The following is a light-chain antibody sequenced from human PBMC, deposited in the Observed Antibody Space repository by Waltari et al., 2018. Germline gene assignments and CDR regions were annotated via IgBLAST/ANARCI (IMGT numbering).Light chain of an antibody. CDR3: ATWDDSLSGPV. CDR2: KND. Sequence: QSVLTQAPSESGTPGQTVNISCSGRTSNIGSRFVFWYKQVAGVAPKPLNYKNDRRPSGVPDRFSGSRSGSSASLVITGLRSEDEADYYCATWDDSLSGPVFGGGTKLTVL. J-gene: IGLJ3*02. V-gene: IGLV1-47*01. CDR1: TSNIGSRF.